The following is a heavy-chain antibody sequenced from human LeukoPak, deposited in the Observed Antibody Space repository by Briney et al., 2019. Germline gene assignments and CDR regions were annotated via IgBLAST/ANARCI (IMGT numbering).Heavy chain of an antibody. CDR1: GGSISSDY. CDR3: ARGSGSGWRKFDC. J-gene: IGHJ4*02. V-gene: IGHV4-59*08. CDR2: IDYSGST. Sequence: SETLCLTCTVSGGSISSDYWSWIRQPPGEGGEWIGYIDYSGSTNYNTSLKSRVTMSVDTSKNQFSLKLSTVTAADTAVYYCARGSGSGWRKFDCWGQGTLVTVSS. D-gene: IGHD6-19*01.